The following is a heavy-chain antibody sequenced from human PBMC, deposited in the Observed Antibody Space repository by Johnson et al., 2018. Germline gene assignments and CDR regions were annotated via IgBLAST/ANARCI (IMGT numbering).Heavy chain of an antibody. Sequence: QVQLLESGGGVVQPGRSLRLSCAASGFTFSSYGMHWVRQAPGKGLEWVAVIWYDGSNKYYADSVKGRFTISRDNSKNTLYLQMNSLRAEDTAVDYCGRVITIFGVVNDAFDICGQGTMVTVSS. J-gene: IGHJ3*02. CDR1: GFTFSSYG. D-gene: IGHD3-3*01. CDR3: GRVITIFGVVNDAFDI. V-gene: IGHV3-33*01. CDR2: IWYDGSNK.